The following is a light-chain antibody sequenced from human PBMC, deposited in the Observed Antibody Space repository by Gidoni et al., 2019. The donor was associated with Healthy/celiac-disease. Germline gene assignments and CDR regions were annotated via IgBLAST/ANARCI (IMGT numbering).Light chain of an antibody. Sequence: DIQMNQSPSSLSASVGDRVTITCRASQSISSYLNWYQQKPGKAPKLLNYAASSLQSGVPSRFSGSGSGTDFTLTISSLQPEDFATYYCQQSYSTPRTFGQGTKVEIK. CDR1: QSISSY. CDR2: AAS. CDR3: QQSYSTPRT. J-gene: IGKJ1*01. V-gene: IGKV1-39*01.